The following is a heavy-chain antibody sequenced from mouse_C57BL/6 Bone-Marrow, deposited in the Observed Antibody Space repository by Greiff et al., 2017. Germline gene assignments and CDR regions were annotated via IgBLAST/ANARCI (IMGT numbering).Heavy chain of an antibody. Sequence: EVMLVESGAGLVKPGGSLKLSCAASGFTFSSYAMSWVRQTPEKRLEWVAYISSGGDYIYYADTVKGRFTISRDNARNTLYLQMSSLKSEDTAMYYCTRDSAVVPYFDYWGQGTTLTVSS. CDR2: ISSGGDYI. CDR1: GFTFSSYA. V-gene: IGHV5-9-1*02. D-gene: IGHD1-1*01. J-gene: IGHJ2*01. CDR3: TRDSAVVPYFDY.